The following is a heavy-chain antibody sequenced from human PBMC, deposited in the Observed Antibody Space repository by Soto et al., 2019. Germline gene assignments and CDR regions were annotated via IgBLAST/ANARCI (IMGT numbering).Heavy chain of an antibody. CDR1: GSSFRDYY. CDR2: ITSSSSYT. CDR3: TGGQENLAVNFDY. Sequence: QVQLVESGGGLVQPGGSLRLSCAASGSSFRDYYMSWIRQSPGKGLEWLSYITSSSSYTHYADSVKGRFTISRDNAKNSLYLQMNSLRAEDTAVYYCTGGQENLAVNFDYWGQGTPVTVSS. J-gene: IGHJ4*02. V-gene: IGHV3-11*05. D-gene: IGHD1-26*01.